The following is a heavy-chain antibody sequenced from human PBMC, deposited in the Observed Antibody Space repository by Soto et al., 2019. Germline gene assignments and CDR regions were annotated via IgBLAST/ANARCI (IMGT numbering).Heavy chain of an antibody. D-gene: IGHD3-22*01. CDR2: INHSGGT. CDR1: GGSFSAYY. Sequence: SEILSLTCAAYGGSFSAYYWSWIRQPPGKGLEWIGEINHSGGTSYNPSLKSRVTISVDTSKSQFSLKLTSVTAAGGAVYDCARGSVDTVDSRGFYEYWGQGTPVTVAS. V-gene: IGHV4-34*01. CDR3: ARGSVDTVDSRGFYEY. J-gene: IGHJ4*02.